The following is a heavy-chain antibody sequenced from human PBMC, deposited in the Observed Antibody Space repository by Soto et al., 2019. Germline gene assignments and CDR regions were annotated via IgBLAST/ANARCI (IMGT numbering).Heavy chain of an antibody. CDR2: INTDGSST. J-gene: IGHJ4*02. V-gene: IGHV3-74*01. CDR3: AKRVVDAFGLSY. Sequence: EVQLVESGGGLVQPGGSLRLSCAVSGFTFSSFWMHWVRQAPGEGLVWGSRINTDGSSTSYEDSVKGRFTISRDNAKKTLYLQMNSLRVEETGMYYCAKRVVDAFGLSYWGQGTLVTVSS. D-gene: IGHD2-2*01. CDR1: GFTFSSFW.